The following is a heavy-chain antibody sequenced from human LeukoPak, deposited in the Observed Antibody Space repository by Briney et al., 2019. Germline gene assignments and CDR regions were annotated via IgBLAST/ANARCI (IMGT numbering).Heavy chain of an antibody. CDR2: IHYSGTT. Sequence: SETLSLTCTVSGGSISTYYWSWIRQPPGKGLEWIGYIHYSGTTNYNPSLKNRVTISLDTSKNQFSLNLSSVTAADTAVYYCGRMGGYSGYATHWGQGTLVTVSS. CDR3: GRMGGYSGYATH. D-gene: IGHD5-12*01. J-gene: IGHJ4*02. V-gene: IGHV4-59*08. CDR1: GGSISTYY.